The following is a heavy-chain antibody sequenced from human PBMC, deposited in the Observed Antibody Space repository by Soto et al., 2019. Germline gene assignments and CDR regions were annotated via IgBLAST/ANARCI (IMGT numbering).Heavy chain of an antibody. CDR1: GYTFTSYG. J-gene: IGHJ4*02. D-gene: IGHD3-16*02. CDR3: ARTNYVWGSYRPSRLDY. CDR2: ISAYNGNT. Sequence: QVQLVQSGAEVKKPGASVKVSCKASGYTFTSYGLSWVRQAPGQWLEWMGWISAYNGNTNYAQKLQGRVTMTTDTSTSTAYMELRSLRSDDTAVYYCARTNYVWGSYRPSRLDYWGQGTLVTVSS. V-gene: IGHV1-18*04.